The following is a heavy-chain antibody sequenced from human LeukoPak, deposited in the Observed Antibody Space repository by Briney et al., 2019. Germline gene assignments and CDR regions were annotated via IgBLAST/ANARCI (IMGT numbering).Heavy chain of an antibody. Sequence: GGSLRLSCAASGFTFSRAWMSWVRQAPGKGLEWVSSISWNSGSIGYVDSVKGRFTVSRDNAKNTLYLQMKSLRAEDTALYYCAKDSRPKWDQLLAEEVAAFDIWGQGTMVTVSS. J-gene: IGHJ3*02. CDR1: GFTFSRAW. CDR2: ISWNSGSI. CDR3: AKDSRPKWDQLLAEEVAAFDI. V-gene: IGHV3-9*01. D-gene: IGHD1-26*01.